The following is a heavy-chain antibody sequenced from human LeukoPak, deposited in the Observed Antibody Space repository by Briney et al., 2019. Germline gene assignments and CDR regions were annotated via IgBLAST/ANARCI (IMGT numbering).Heavy chain of an antibody. CDR1: GDSISSSSSY. V-gene: IGHV4-39*07. CDR2: INHSGST. Sequence: PSETLSLTCTVSGDSISSSSSYWGWIRQPPGKGLEWIGEINHSGSTNYNPSLKSQLTISVDTSKKQFSLKLSSVTAADTAVYYCAESYGSGSYYYMDVWGKGTTVTVSS. CDR3: AESYGSGSYYYMDV. D-gene: IGHD3-10*01. J-gene: IGHJ6*03.